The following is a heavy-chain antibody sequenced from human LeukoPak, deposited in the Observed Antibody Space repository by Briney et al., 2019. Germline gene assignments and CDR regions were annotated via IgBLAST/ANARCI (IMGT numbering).Heavy chain of an antibody. V-gene: IGHV4-34*01. CDR2: INHSGST. D-gene: IGHD6-13*01. Sequence: SETLSLTCAVYGGSFSGYYWSWIRQPPGKGLEWIGEINHSGSTNYNPSLKSRVTISVDTSKNQFSLKLSSVTAADTAVYYCARGHYSSSWSGMDVWGKGPRSPSPQ. J-gene: IGHJ6*04. CDR1: GGSFSGYY. CDR3: ARGHYSSSWSGMDV.